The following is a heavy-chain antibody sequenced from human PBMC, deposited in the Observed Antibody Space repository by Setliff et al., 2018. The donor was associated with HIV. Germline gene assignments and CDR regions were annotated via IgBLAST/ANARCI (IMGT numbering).Heavy chain of an antibody. D-gene: IGHD2-15*01. J-gene: IGHJ3*01. V-gene: IGHV3-74*01. CDR2: ISPDGTKT. CDR3: ASLPVVVTIPEGPFDF. CDR1: GFTFRAHW. Sequence: PGGSLRLSCAASGFTFRAHWMLWFRQAPGKGLMWVSRISPDGTKTDHADSVKGRCTTSRDNSKNMFYLQMSSLTVEDTAVYYCASLPVVVTIPEGPFDFWGQGTMVTVSS.